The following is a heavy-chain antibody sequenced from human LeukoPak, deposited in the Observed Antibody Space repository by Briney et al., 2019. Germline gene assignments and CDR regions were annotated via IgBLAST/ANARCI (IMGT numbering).Heavy chain of an antibody. Sequence: PGGSLRLSCAASGFTFSSYSMNWVRQAPGKGLEWVSSISSSGSYIYYADSVKGRFTISRDNAKNSLYLQMNSLRAEDTAVYYCARGSGSSSQQTRDYWGQGTLVTVSS. CDR2: ISSSGSYI. V-gene: IGHV3-21*01. CDR1: GFTFSSYS. CDR3: ARGSGSSSQQTRDY. D-gene: IGHD6-13*01. J-gene: IGHJ4*02.